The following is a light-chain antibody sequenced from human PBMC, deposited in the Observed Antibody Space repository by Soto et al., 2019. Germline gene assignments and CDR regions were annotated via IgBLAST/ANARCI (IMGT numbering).Light chain of an antibody. CDR1: QTVSRN. V-gene: IGKV3-15*01. CDR2: DIS. J-gene: IGKJ2*01. CDR3: QQYGYSPVMYT. Sequence: EVVMTQSPATLSVSPGERATLSCRASQTVSRNLAWYQQRPGQAPRLLIYDISNRATGVPARFSGSGSETEFTLTIRSLQSEDFAVYYCQQYGYSPVMYTFGQGTKLEIK.